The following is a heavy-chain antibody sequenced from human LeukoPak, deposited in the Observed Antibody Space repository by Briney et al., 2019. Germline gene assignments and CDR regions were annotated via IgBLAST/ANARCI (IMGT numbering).Heavy chain of an antibody. CDR3: ARERNTAIVTAFDV. D-gene: IGHD5-18*01. CDR2: TKQDGSEK. CDR1: GFTFSSYG. V-gene: IGHV3-7*01. Sequence: PGGSLRLSCAASGFTFSSYGMHWVRQAPGKGLEGVANTKQDGSEKYYMDSVKGRFTISRDNAKNSLYLQMNSLRVEDTAVYFCARERNTAIVTAFDVWGQGTMVTVSS. J-gene: IGHJ3*01.